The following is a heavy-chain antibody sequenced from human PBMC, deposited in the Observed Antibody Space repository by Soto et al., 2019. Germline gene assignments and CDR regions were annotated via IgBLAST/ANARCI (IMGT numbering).Heavy chain of an antibody. CDR3: ARDLSGTWIQLWPRGVWFDP. J-gene: IGHJ5*02. V-gene: IGHV1-69*13. CDR1: GVTFSSYA. Sequence: SSVKVSCKASGVTFSSYAISWVRQAPGQGLEWMGGVIPIFGTANYAQKFQGRVTITADESTSTAYMELSSLRSEDTAVYYCARDLSGTWIQLWPRGVWFDPWGQGTLVTVSS. CDR2: VIPIFGTA. D-gene: IGHD5-18*01.